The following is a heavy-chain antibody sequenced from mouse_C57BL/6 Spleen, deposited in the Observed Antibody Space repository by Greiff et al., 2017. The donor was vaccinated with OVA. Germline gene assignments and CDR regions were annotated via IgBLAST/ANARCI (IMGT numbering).Heavy chain of an antibody. CDR3: ARGSSYGWYFDV. CDR1: GYTFTDYY. CDR2: INPNNGGT. D-gene: IGHD1-1*01. J-gene: IGHJ1*03. V-gene: IGHV1-26*01. Sequence: VQLQQSGPELVKPGASVKISCKASGYTFTDYYMNWVKQSHGKSLEWIGDINPNNGGTSYNQKFKGKATLTVDKSSSTAYMELRSLTSEDSAVYYCARGSSYGWYFDVWGTGTTVTVSS.